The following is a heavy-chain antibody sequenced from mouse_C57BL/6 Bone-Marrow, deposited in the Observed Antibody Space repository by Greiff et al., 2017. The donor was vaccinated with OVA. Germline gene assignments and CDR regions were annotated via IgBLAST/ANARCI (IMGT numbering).Heavy chain of an antibody. CDR2: IDPEDGET. CDR1: GFNIKDYY. J-gene: IGHJ2*01. V-gene: IGHV14-2*01. Sequence: VQLQQSGAELVKPGASVKLSCTASGFNIKDYYMHWVKQRTEQGLEWIGRIDPEDGETKYAPQFQGKATITADTSSNTAYLQLSSLTSEDTAVYYCVSIYYDYDGYWGQGTTLTVSS. D-gene: IGHD2-4*01. CDR3: VSIYYDYDGY.